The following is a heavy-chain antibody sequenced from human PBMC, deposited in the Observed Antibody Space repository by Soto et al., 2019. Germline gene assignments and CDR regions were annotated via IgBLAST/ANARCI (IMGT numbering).Heavy chain of an antibody. Sequence: QVQLVQSGAEVKKPGASVKVSCKASGYTFTSYYMHWVRQAPGQGLEWMGIINPSGGSTSYAQKFQGRVTMTRDTSTSTVYMELSSRRSEDTAVYYCARSKVGAARRITHYYDYGMDVWGQGTTVTVSS. CDR1: GYTFTSYY. CDR2: INPSGGST. CDR3: ARSKVGAARRITHYYDYGMDV. D-gene: IGHD6-6*01. J-gene: IGHJ6*02. V-gene: IGHV1-46*01.